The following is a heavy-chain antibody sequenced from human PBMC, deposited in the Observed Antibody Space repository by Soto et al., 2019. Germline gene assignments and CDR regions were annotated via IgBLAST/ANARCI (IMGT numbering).Heavy chain of an antibody. CDR2: INAGSGYT. J-gene: IGHJ4*02. CDR3: ARNRVSLAMFGVPVGVFKN. D-gene: IGHD3-3*01. CDR1: GYTFTTFA. Sequence: ASVKVSCKASGYTFTTFAMHWVRQAPGQRPEWLGWINAGSGYTKYSQNFQDRVTISSDTSASTAYMELSSLRSGDTAIYYCARNRVSLAMFGVPVGVFKNWGQGTLVTVSS. V-gene: IGHV1-3*01.